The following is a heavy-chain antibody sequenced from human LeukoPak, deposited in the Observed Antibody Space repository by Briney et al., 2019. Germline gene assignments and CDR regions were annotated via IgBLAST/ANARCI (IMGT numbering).Heavy chain of an antibody. V-gene: IGHV5-51*01. Sequence: GESLEISCQASGYTFSNQWIGWVRQVPGKGLEWMGIIYPGDSDTRYSPSFQGQVTISVDKSITTAYLEWSSLKASDTAMYYCARTGYHYGSGSHYAFDIWGQGTMVTVSS. CDR1: GYTFSNQW. D-gene: IGHD3-10*01. J-gene: IGHJ3*02. CDR3: ARTGYHYGSGSHYAFDI. CDR2: IYPGDSDT.